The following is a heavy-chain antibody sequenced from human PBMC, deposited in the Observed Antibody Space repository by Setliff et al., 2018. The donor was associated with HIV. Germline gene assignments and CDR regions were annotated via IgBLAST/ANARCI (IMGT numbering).Heavy chain of an antibody. D-gene: IGHD3-3*01. CDR1: GVSFSHYY. Sequence: SETLSLTCAVYGVSFSHYYWNWIRQPPGKGLEWIGEIIHSGSTNYNPSLKSRVTISVDMSKNQFSLKLSSVTAADTAIYYCARGPLVTDFWSGIGTFDVWGQGTMVTVSS. CDR2: IIHSGST. J-gene: IGHJ3*01. CDR3: ARGPLVTDFWSGIGTFDV. V-gene: IGHV4-34*01.